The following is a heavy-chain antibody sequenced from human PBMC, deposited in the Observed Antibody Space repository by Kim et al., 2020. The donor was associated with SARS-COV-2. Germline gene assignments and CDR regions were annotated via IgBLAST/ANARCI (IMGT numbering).Heavy chain of an antibody. CDR2: INHSGST. Sequence: SETLSLTCAVYGGSFSGYYWSWIRQPPGKGLEWIGEINHSGSTNYNPSLKSRVTISVDTSKNQISLKLSSVTAADTAVYYCAREGSVHSSGGRHQHWGQGTLVTVSS. V-gene: IGHV4-34*01. D-gene: IGHD6-19*01. CDR1: GGSFSGYY. J-gene: IGHJ1*01. CDR3: AREGSVHSSGGRHQH.